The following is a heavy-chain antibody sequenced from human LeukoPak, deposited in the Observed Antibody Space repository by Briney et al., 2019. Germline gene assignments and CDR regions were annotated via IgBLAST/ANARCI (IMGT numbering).Heavy chain of an antibody. CDR2: INHSGST. Sequence: SETLSLTCAVYGGSFSGYYWSWIRQPPGKGLEWIGEINHSGSTNYNPSLKSRVTISVDTSKNQFSLKLSSVTAADTAVYYCARRKGQCYYDSSGYWRYFDYWGQGTLVTVSS. D-gene: IGHD3-22*01. J-gene: IGHJ4*02. CDR3: ARRKGQCYYDSSGYWRYFDY. CDR1: GGSFSGYY. V-gene: IGHV4-34*01.